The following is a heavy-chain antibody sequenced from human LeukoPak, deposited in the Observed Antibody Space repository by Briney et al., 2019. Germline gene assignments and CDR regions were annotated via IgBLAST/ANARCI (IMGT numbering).Heavy chain of an antibody. Sequence: PGGSLRLSCAASRFTFNTYAMSWVRQAPGKGLEWVAVISYDGTNKYYADSVKGRFTISRDNSKNTMYLQMNSLRAEDTAMYYCARAPMSYDSSGFGGAFDIWGQGTMVTVSS. CDR1: RFTFNTYA. CDR2: ISYDGTNK. V-gene: IGHV3-30-3*01. D-gene: IGHD3-22*01. J-gene: IGHJ3*02. CDR3: ARAPMSYDSSGFGGAFDI.